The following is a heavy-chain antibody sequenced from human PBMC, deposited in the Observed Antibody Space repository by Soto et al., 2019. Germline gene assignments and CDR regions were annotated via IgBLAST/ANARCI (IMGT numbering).Heavy chain of an antibody. CDR3: ARDRGAVVGQFFDY. CDR1: GFTFSAYY. Sequence: QVQLVESGGGLVKPGGSLRLSCAASGFTFSAYYMSWIRQAPGKGLEWISYISSSGDTGNYADSVKGRFTVSRDNAKNSLYLQMHSLRGEDTAVYYCARDRGAVVGQFFDYWGQGTLVTVSS. V-gene: IGHV3-11*01. D-gene: IGHD6-19*01. J-gene: IGHJ4*02. CDR2: ISSSGDTG.